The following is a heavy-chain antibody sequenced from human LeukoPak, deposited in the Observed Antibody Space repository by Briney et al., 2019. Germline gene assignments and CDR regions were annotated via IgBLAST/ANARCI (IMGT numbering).Heavy chain of an antibody. V-gene: IGHV3-53*01. Sequence: GGSLRLSCAASEFTVSSNYMSWVRQAPGKGLEWVSVIYSGGSTYYADSVKGRFTISRDNSKNTLYLQMNGLRAEDTAVYYCARVKGGSSWYTAYYMDVWGKGTTVTVSS. CDR1: EFTVSSNY. J-gene: IGHJ6*03. D-gene: IGHD6-13*01. CDR3: ARVKGGSSWYTAYYMDV. CDR2: IYSGGST.